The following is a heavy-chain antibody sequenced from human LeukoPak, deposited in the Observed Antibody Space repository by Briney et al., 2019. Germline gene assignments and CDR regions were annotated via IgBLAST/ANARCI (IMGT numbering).Heavy chain of an antibody. J-gene: IGHJ4*02. CDR1: GFTFSSYA. D-gene: IGHD4-17*01. Sequence: PGESLRLSCAAYGFTFSSYAMNWVRQAPGKGLEWVAFTSNDGSKKYYADSVKGRFTISRDNTNKTLYLQMNSLRVEDTAVYYCVRDSGGDFDDYWGQGTLVTVSS. V-gene: IGHV3-30*04. CDR2: TSNDGSKK. CDR3: VRDSGGDFDDY.